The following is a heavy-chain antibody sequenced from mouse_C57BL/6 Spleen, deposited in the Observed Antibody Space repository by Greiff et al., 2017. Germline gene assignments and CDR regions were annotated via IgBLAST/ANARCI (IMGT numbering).Heavy chain of an antibody. V-gene: IGHV1-69*01. J-gene: IGHJ2*01. D-gene: IGHD1-1*01. CDR1: GYTFTSYW. CDR3: ALRPLLAVIDY. Sequence: QVQLQQPGAELVMPGASVKLSCKASGYTFTSYWMHWVKQRPGQGLEWIGEIDPSDSYTNYNQKFKSKATLTVDKSSSTAYMQLSSLTSEDSAVYYCALRPLLAVIDYWGQGTTLTVSS. CDR2: IDPSDSYT.